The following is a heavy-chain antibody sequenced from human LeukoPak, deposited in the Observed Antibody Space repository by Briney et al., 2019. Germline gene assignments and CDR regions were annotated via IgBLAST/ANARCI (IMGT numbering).Heavy chain of an antibody. CDR2: ISSSGNTI. Sequence: GGSLRLSCAASGFTISDYYMNWIRQAPGKGLEWVSYISSSGNTIYYADSVKGRFTISRDNPKNSLYLQMNSLRAEDTAVYYCARRGKVNYYGMDVWGQGTLVTVSS. CDR3: ARRGKVNYYGMDV. J-gene: IGHJ6*02. V-gene: IGHV3-11*01. CDR1: GFTISDYY. D-gene: IGHD3-10*01.